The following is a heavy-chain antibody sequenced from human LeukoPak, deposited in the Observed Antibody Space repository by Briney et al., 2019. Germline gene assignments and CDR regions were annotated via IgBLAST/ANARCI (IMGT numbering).Heavy chain of an antibody. CDR3: ARDVLGLGQAFDY. CDR2: INQDGSEK. V-gene: IGHV3-7*01. J-gene: IGHJ4*02. CDR1: GFTFISYW. Sequence: GGSLRLSCAASGFTFISYWMSWVRQAPGKGLEWVARINQDGSEKFYVDSVKGRFTISRDNAKNSLYLQMNSLRAEDTAVYYCARDVLGLGQAFDYWGQGTLVTVSS. D-gene: IGHD7-27*01.